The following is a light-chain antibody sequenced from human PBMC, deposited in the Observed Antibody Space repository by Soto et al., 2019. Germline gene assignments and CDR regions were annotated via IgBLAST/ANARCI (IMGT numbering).Light chain of an antibody. Sequence: EIVLTQSPGTLSLSPGERATLSFVSSQSVSSSYVAWYQHRPGLAPRLLIHDASSRATGIPDRFSGTKSGTDFTFTIRRLEPEDAAVYFCQQYGSSPITFGQGTRLEI. J-gene: IGKJ5*01. V-gene: IGKV3D-20*01. CDR1: QSVSSSY. CDR2: DAS. CDR3: QQYGSSPIT.